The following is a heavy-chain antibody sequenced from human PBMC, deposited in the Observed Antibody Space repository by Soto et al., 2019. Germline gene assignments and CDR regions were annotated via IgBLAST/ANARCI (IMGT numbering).Heavy chain of an antibody. V-gene: IGHV3-30*18. CDR2: ISYDGSTK. D-gene: IGHD2-2*01. CDR1: GFTFSIYG. J-gene: IGHJ6*01. Sequence: GGSLRLSCAASGFTFSIYGMHWVRQAPGKGLEWVALISYDGSTKFYADSVKGRFTISRDNSKSTLNREMNSRSVEDTAVSFCSKAAKKYHYHHHRRDVRGQRTTVSVSS. CDR3: SKAAKKYHYHHHRRDV.